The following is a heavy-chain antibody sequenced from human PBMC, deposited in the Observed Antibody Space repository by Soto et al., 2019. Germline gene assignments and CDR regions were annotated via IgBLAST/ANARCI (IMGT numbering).Heavy chain of an antibody. Sequence: PSETLSLTCTVSGCSLRVYSWSWVRQSPGKGLEWIGYVYSGGGTNYSPSFMGRVTISVDTTDNQFSLKLNSVTAADTAVYYCAREKTPMSPHYFYYGMDVWGQGTTVTVSS. CDR2: VYSGGGT. CDR3: AREKTPMSPHYFYYGMDV. CDR1: GCSLRVYS. V-gene: IGHV4-59*13. D-gene: IGHD3-9*01. J-gene: IGHJ6*02.